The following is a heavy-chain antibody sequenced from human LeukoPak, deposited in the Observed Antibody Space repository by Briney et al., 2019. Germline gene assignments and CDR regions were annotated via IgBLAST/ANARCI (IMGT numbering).Heavy chain of an antibody. CDR2: IIPIFGTA. CDR3: ARDAINPHDAFDI. Sequence: ASVKVSCKASGGTFSSYAISWVRQAPGQGLEWMGGIIPIFGTANYAQKFQGRVTITTDESTSTAYMELSSLRSEDTAVYYCARDAINPHDAFDIWGQGTMVTVSS. V-gene: IGHV1-69*05. D-gene: IGHD5-12*01. CDR1: GGTFSSYA. J-gene: IGHJ3*02.